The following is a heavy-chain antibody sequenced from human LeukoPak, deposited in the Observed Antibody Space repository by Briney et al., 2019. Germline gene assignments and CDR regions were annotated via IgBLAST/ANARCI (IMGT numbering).Heavy chain of an antibody. CDR3: ARASNGKILEWSDY. V-gene: IGHV3-21*01. Sequence: PGGSLRLSCAASGFTFSSYSMSWVRQAPGKGLEWVSSISSSSSYIYYADSVKGRFTISRDNAKNSLYLQMNSLRAEDTAVYYCARASNGKILEWSDYWGQGTLVTVSS. CDR2: ISSSSSYI. D-gene: IGHD3-3*01. J-gene: IGHJ4*02. CDR1: GFTFSSYS.